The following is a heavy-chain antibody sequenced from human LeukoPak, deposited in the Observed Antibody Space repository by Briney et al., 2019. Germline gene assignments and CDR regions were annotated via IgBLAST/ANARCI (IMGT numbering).Heavy chain of an antibody. Sequence: GGSLRLSCVASGFTFSSYDMTWVRQTPGKGLEWVSGISGSGGRTYYADSVEGRFTISRDNSKNTLYLQMNSLRAEDTAVYYCAKGDSYYDFCLLNWGQGTLVTVSS. V-gene: IGHV3-23*01. CDR2: ISGSGGRT. J-gene: IGHJ4*02. CDR3: AKGDSYYDFCLLN. D-gene: IGHD3-3*01. CDR1: GFTFSSYD.